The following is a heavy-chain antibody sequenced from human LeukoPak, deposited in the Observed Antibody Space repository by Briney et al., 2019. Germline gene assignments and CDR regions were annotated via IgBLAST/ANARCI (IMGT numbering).Heavy chain of an antibody. V-gene: IGHV4-61*02. Sequence: SETLSLTCTVSGDSISFGASYWTWIRQPAGKALEWIGRIQATGTITYNPSLNRRVSISLDKSKNQFSLMVTSVTAADTAVYYCARGGGILSWFAPWGQGIQVTVSS. CDR3: ARGGGILSWFAP. J-gene: IGHJ5*02. D-gene: IGHD3-9*01. CDR2: IQATGTI. CDR1: GDSISFGASY.